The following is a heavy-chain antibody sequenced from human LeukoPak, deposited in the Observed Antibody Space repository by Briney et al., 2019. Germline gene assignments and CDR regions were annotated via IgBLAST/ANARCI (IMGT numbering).Heavy chain of an antibody. CDR3: ARDLSRDGYNWCFDY. V-gene: IGHV3-33*01. D-gene: IGHD5-24*01. Sequence: PGGSLRLSCAASGFTFSSYGMHWVRQAPGKGLEWVAVIWYDGSNKYYADSVKGRFTISRDNSKNTLYLQMNSLRSEDTAVYYCARDLSRDGYNWCFDYWGQGTLVTVSS. CDR1: GFTFSSYG. J-gene: IGHJ4*02. CDR2: IWYDGSNK.